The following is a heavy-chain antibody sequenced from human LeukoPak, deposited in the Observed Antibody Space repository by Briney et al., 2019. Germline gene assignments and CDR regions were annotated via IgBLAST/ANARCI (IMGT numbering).Heavy chain of an antibody. D-gene: IGHD2-2*01. CDR1: GGSFSGYY. CDR3: ARGPSLYCSSTSCYGRWFDP. CDR2: INHSGST. J-gene: IGHJ5*02. Sequence: SETLSLTCAVYGGSFSGYYWSWLRQPPGKGLEWIGEINHSGSTNYNPSLKSRVTISVDTSKNQFSLKLSSVTAADTAVYYCARGPSLYCSSTSCYGRWFDPWGQGTLVTVSS. V-gene: IGHV4-34*01.